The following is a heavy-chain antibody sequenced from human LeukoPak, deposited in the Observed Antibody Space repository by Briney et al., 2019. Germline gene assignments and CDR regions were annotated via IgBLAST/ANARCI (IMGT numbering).Heavy chain of an antibody. D-gene: IGHD3-9*01. CDR2: LSSGGPT. Sequence: PSDNLSLTCTVSGVSITSINYYWAWIRQPPGKGLEWIGSLSSGGPTYNNPSLESRTSISADTSSNQLFLKLTSVTAADTAVYFCARRNILSGYYHFDYWGHGTLVTVSS. CDR1: GVSITSINYY. CDR3: ARRNILSGYYHFDY. J-gene: IGHJ4*01. V-gene: IGHV4-39*01.